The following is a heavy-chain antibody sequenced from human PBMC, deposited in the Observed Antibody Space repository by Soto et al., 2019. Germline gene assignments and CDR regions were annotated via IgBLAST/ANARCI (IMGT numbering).Heavy chain of an antibody. CDR2: INAGNGNT. V-gene: IGHV1-3*01. J-gene: IGHJ6*02. D-gene: IGHD4-17*01. Sequence: ASVKVSCNAAGYAFTSYAMHWWRQAPGQRLEWMGWINAGNGNTKYSQKFQGRVTITRDTSASTAYMELSSLRSEDTAVYYCAREDYGDYIRYYYGMDVWGQGTTVTVSS. CDR1: GYAFTSYA. CDR3: AREDYGDYIRYYYGMDV.